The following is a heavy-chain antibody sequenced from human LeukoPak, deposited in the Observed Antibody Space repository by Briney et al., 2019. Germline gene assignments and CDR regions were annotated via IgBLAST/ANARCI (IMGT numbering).Heavy chain of an antibody. J-gene: IGHJ4*02. CDR2: IYYSGST. CDR3: ARGVPGYLGWRYYFDY. V-gene: IGHV4-59*11. Sequence: PSETLSLTCTVSGGSISSHYWSWIRQPPGKGLEWIGYIYYSGSTNYNPSLKSRVTISVDTSKNQFSLKLSSVTAADTAVYYCARGVPGYLGWRYYFDYWGQGTLVTVSS. CDR1: GGSISSHY. D-gene: IGHD3-3*01.